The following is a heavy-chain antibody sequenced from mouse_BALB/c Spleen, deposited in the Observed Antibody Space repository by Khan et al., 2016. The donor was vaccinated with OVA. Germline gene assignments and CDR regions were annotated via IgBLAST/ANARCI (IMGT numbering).Heavy chain of an antibody. CDR3: AKPFYAHYYAMDY. CDR2: LWGGGTT. Sequence: QVQLKESGPGLVAPSQSLSITCTVSGFSLTDYGVSWIRQPPGKGLEWLGILWGGGTTYYNSALKSRLSIPKDNSKSQVFLKMNSPQTDDTAMYYCAKPFYAHYYAMDYWGQGTSVTVSS. V-gene: IGHV2-6-5*01. D-gene: IGHD1-1*01. J-gene: IGHJ4*01. CDR1: GFSLTDYG.